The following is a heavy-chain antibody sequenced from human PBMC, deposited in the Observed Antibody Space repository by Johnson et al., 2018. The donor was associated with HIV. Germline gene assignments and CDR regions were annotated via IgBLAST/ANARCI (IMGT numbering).Heavy chain of an antibody. Sequence: QVQLVESGGGVVQPGRSLRLSCAASGFTFSYYAMHWVRQAPGKGLEWMAVISHDGSNRYYADSVKGRFTISRDNAKHSLYLQMNSLRAEDTAVYYCARAGYGGNYAFDIWGQGTMVTVSS. CDR2: ISHDGSNR. J-gene: IGHJ3*02. CDR3: ARAGYGGNYAFDI. V-gene: IGHV3-30*04. CDR1: GFTFSYYA. D-gene: IGHD4-23*01.